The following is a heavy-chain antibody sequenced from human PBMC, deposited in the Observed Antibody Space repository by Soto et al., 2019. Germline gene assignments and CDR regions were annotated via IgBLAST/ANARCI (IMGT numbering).Heavy chain of an antibody. CDR2: IWYDGSNK. V-gene: IGHV3-33*01. J-gene: IGHJ4*02. Sequence: QVQLVKSGGGVIQPGRSLRLSCAASGFTFSSYGMHWVRQAPGKGLEWVAVIWYDGSNKYYADSVKGRFTISRDNSKNTLYLQMNSLRAEDTAVYYCARDLGYYDSSGYFDYWGQGTLVTVSS. CDR3: ARDLGYYDSSGYFDY. D-gene: IGHD3-22*01. CDR1: GFTFSSYG.